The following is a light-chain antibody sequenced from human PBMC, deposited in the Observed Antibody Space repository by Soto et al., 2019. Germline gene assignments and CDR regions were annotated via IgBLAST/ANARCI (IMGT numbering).Light chain of an antibody. CDR3: YPSTDDNVI. Sequence: SYELTQPSSVSVSPGQTARITCSGDGLAKKYVRWFQQKPGQAPVVVISTDRERSSGIPVRFSAFSSGTTGTLTICGAQVVDEAIYYCYPSTDDNVIVGGGTKLNVL. CDR1: GLAKKY. V-gene: IGLV3-27*01. CDR2: TDR. J-gene: IGLJ2*01.